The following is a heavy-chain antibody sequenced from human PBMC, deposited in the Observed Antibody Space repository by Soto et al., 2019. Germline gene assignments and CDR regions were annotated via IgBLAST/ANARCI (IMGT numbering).Heavy chain of an antibody. CDR1: GFTFSRYW. J-gene: IGHJ4*02. CDR3: AREGVGYSSGNFDY. Sequence: GGSLRLSCAASGFTFSRYWMHWVRQAPGKGLVWVSRINSDGSSTFSADSVKGRFTISRDNAKNTLYLQMNSLRAEDTAVYYCAREGVGYSSGNFDYWGQGTLVTVSS. D-gene: IGHD5-18*01. V-gene: IGHV3-74*01. CDR2: INSDGSST.